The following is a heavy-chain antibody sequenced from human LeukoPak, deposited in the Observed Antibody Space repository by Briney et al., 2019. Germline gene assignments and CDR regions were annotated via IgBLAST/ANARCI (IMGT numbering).Heavy chain of an antibody. CDR2: IRYDGSNK. CDR3: AKDAPYYYDSRGYGVY. D-gene: IGHD3-22*01. CDR1: GFTFSSYW. Sequence: AGSLRLSCATSGFTFSSYWMHWVRQAPGKGLEWVAFIRYDGSNKYYADSVKGRFTISRDNSKNTLYLQMNSLRAEDTAVYYCAKDAPYYYDSRGYGVYWGQGTLVTVSS. J-gene: IGHJ4*02. V-gene: IGHV3-30*02.